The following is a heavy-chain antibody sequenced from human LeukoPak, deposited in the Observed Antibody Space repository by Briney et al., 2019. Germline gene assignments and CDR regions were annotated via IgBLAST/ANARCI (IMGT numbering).Heavy chain of an antibody. CDR1: GGSISSNSFY. Sequence: SETLSLTCTVSGGSISSNSFYWGWIRQPPGKGLEWIGSMFHSGFTYYNPSLKSRVTISVDTSKNQFSLKLSSVTAADTAVYYCARVPPGGAAPYYFDYWGQGTLVTVSS. V-gene: IGHV4-39*07. CDR3: ARVPPGGAAPYYFDY. D-gene: IGHD3-16*01. CDR2: MFHSGFT. J-gene: IGHJ4*02.